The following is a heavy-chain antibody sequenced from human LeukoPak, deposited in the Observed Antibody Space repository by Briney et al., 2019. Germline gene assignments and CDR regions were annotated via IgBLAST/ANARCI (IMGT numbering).Heavy chain of an antibody. CDR3: TREADKYSSSWYAGY. J-gene: IGHJ4*02. CDR1: GFTFGDYS. Sequence: GGSLRLSCTASGFTFGDYSMNWVRQAPGKGLKWVGFIRSKAYGGTTEYAASVKGRFTISRDDSKSIAYLQMNSLKTEDTAVYYCTREADKYSSSWYAGYWGQGTLVTVSS. V-gene: IGHV3-49*04. CDR2: IRSKAYGGTT. D-gene: IGHD6-13*01.